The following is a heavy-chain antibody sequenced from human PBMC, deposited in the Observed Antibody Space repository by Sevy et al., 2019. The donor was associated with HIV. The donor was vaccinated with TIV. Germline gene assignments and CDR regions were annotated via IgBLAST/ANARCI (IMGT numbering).Heavy chain of an antibody. CDR3: AKQTPTERWEQD. V-gene: IGHV3-30*18. CDR1: GFTFSSYG. D-gene: IGHD1-26*01. J-gene: IGHJ4*02. Sequence: GGSLRLSCAASGFTFSSYGMHWVRQAPGKGLEWVAVISYDGSNKYYADSVKGRFTISRDNSKNTLYLQMNSLRAEDTAVYYCAKQTPTERWEQDWGQGTLVTVSS. CDR2: ISYDGSNK.